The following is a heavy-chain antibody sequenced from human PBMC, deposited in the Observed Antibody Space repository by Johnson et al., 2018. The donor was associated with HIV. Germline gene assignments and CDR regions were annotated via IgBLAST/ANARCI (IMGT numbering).Heavy chain of an antibody. D-gene: IGHD2-2*01. CDR1: GFTFDDFG. J-gene: IGHJ3*02. Sequence: EVQLVESGGGVVRPGGSLRLCCAASGFTFDDFGMSWVRQAPGKGLEWVSNVNWNGGSTGYADSVKGRFTISRDTAKNSLYLKMNSLRAEDTALYYCARGKLPAALRRGDAFDIWGQGTMVTVSS. CDR2: VNWNGGST. V-gene: IGHV3-20*04. CDR3: ARGKLPAALRRGDAFDI.